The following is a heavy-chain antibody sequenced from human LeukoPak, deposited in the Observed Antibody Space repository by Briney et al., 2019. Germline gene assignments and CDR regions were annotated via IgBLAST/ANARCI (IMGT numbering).Heavy chain of an antibody. CDR3: ARVRGGNRGDAFDI. V-gene: IGHV3-23*01. CDR2: ISATGGST. CDR1: GFTFSSYA. Sequence: GGSLRLSCAASGFTFSSYAMSWVRQAPGKGLKWVSSISATGGSTFYADSVKGRFTISRDNSKNTLYLQMNSLRAEDTAVYYCARVRGGNRGDAFDIWGQGTMVTVSS. J-gene: IGHJ3*02. D-gene: IGHD4-23*01.